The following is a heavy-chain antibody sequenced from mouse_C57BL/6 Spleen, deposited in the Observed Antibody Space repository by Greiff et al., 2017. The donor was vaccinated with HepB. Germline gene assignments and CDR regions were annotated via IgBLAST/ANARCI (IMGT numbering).Heavy chain of an antibody. CDR3: ARKWAGDY. CDR2: ISSGSSTI. Sequence: DVMLVESGGGLVKPGGSLKLSCAASGFTFSDYGMHWVRQAPEKGLEWVAYISSGSSTIYYADTVKGRITISRDNAKNTLFLQMTSLRSEDTAMYYCARKWAGDYWGQGTTLTVSS. V-gene: IGHV5-17*01. CDR1: GFTFSDYG. J-gene: IGHJ2*01. D-gene: IGHD1-3*01.